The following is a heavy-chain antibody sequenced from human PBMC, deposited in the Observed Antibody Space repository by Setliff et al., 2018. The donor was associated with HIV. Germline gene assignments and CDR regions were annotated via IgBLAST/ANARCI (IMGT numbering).Heavy chain of an antibody. Sequence: SETLSLTCAVYGGSFSNYYWSWIRQPPGEGLEWIGEINHSGSTNYNPSLKSRVTISVDPSKNQFSLKLSPVTAADTAMYYCARGRVDIVVTDYLDVWGKGTTVTVSS. D-gene: IGHD5-12*01. CDR1: GGSFSNYY. CDR3: ARGRVDIVVTDYLDV. J-gene: IGHJ6*03. CDR2: INHSGST. V-gene: IGHV4-34*01.